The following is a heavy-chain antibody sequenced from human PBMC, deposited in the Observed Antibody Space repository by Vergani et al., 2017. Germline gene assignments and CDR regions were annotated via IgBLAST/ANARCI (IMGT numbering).Heavy chain of an antibody. CDR1: GFTVSSNY. Sequence: EVQLVESGGGLVQPGGSLKLSCAASGFTVSSNYMSWVRQAPGKGLEWVSVIYSGGSTYYADSVKGRFTISRDNSKNTLYLQMNSLRAEDTAVYYCARDKRGSGTDYWGQGTLVTVSS. J-gene: IGHJ4*02. CDR2: IYSGGST. CDR3: ARDKRGSGTDY. V-gene: IGHV3-66*02. D-gene: IGHD3-10*01.